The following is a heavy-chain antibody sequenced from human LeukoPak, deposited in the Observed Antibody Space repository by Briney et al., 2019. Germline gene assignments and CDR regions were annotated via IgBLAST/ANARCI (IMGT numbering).Heavy chain of an antibody. Sequence: SETLSLTCAVSGGSISSGGYSWSWIRQPPGKGLEWIGYIYHSGSTYYNPSLKSRVTISVDRSKNLFSLKLSSVTAADTAVYYCARVLREIKGAVTFDYWGQGTLVTVSS. CDR2: IYHSGST. V-gene: IGHV4-30-2*01. J-gene: IGHJ4*02. CDR3: ARVLREIKGAVTFDY. D-gene: IGHD4-17*01. CDR1: GGSISSGGYS.